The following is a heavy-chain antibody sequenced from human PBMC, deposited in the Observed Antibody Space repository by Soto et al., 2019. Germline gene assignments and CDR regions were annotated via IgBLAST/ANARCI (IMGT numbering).Heavy chain of an antibody. V-gene: IGHV5-51*01. J-gene: IGHJ4*02. CDR1: GYTFTNYW. CDR2: IYPSDLDT. D-gene: IGHD6-19*01. CDR3: ATPGPGVAASF. Sequence: GESLKISCKALGYTFTNYWIGWVRQMPGKGLEWMGLIYPSDLDTRYSPSFQGQVTISADKSVSTAYLQWNSLKASDTAMYYCATPGPGVAASFWGQGTQVTVSS.